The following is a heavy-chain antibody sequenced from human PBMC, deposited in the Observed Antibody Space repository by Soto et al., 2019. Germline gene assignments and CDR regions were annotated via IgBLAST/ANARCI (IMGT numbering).Heavy chain of an antibody. CDR2: IYHSGST. J-gene: IGHJ4*02. D-gene: IGHD6-13*01. V-gene: IGHV4-4*02. CDR3: ARAPYSSSWYYCDY. Sequence: QVQLQESGPGLVKPSGTLSLTCAVSGGSISSSNWWSWVRQPPGKGLEWIGEIYHSGSTNYNPSRKSGVTLSVDKSKNQFSLKLRSVTAADTAVYYCARAPYSSSWYYCDYWGQGTLVTVSS. CDR1: GGSISSSNW.